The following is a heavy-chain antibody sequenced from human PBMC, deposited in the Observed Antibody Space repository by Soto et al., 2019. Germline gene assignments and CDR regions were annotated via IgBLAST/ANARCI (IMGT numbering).Heavy chain of an antibody. D-gene: IGHD6-19*01. V-gene: IGHV4-34*01. Sequence: SETLSLTCAVYGGSFSGYYWSWIRQPPGKGLEWIGEINHSGSTNYNPSLKSRVTISVDTSKNQFSLKLSSVTAADTAVYYCAREVGAVAGTLYYYYYGMDVWGQGTTVTVSS. CDR1: GGSFSGYY. CDR2: INHSGST. J-gene: IGHJ6*02. CDR3: AREVGAVAGTLYYYYYGMDV.